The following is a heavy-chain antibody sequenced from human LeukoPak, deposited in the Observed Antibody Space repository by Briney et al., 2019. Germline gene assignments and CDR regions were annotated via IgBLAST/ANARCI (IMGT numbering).Heavy chain of an antibody. CDR1: GFTFSSYW. Sequence: TGGSLRLSCAAAGFTFSSYWMSWVRQAPGKGLEWVANIKRDGSEKYYVDSVKGRFTISRDNAENSLYLQMNSLRAEDTAVYYCARARDYGSGKANSFDIWGQGTMVTVPS. CDR2: IKRDGSEK. CDR3: ARARDYGSGKANSFDI. V-gene: IGHV3-7*05. D-gene: IGHD3-10*01. J-gene: IGHJ3*02.